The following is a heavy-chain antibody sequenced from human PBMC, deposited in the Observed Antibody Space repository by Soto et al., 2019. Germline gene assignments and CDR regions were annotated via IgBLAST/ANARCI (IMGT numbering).Heavy chain of an antibody. V-gene: IGHV4-39*01. J-gene: IGHJ4*02. Sequence: PSETLSLTCTVSGGSISISSYYWGCIRQPPGKGLEWIGSIYYSGSTYYNPSLKSRVTISVDTSKNQFSLKLSSVTAADTAVYYCARLSDVEKVWAHREVPRYYFDYWGQGTLVTVSS. D-gene: IGHD2-8*01. CDR1: GGSISISSYY. CDR2: IYYSGST. CDR3: ARLSDVEKVWAHREVPRYYFDY.